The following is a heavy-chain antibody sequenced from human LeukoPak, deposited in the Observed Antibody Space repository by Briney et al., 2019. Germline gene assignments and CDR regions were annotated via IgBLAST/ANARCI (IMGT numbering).Heavy chain of an antibody. J-gene: IGHJ4*02. V-gene: IGHV4-39*01. CDR1: GDSISRSTYY. Sequence: SETLSLTCTVSGDSISRSTYYWAWIRQPPGKGLEWIGSVYYGRSPYFNPSLESRATISVDTSKNQFSLKLSSVTAADTAVYYCARGPIAVAGKPFDYWGQGTLVTVSS. CDR3: ARGPIAVAGKPFDY. CDR2: VYYGRSP. D-gene: IGHD6-19*01.